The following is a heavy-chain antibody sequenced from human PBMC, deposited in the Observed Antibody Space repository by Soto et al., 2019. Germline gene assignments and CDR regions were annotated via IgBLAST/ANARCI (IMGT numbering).Heavy chain of an antibody. Sequence: QVQLVQSGPEVRKPGASVKGSCEASGYTFTTSGISWVRQVPGQGLEWMGWISNYNGDTNSAQNFQGRVLMTADKSTGTVYMELMSLKADDTAVYYCAREWGWTYYSYGLDVWGQGTTVTVSS. D-gene: IGHD6-19*01. V-gene: IGHV1-18*01. CDR2: ISNYNGDT. J-gene: IGHJ6*02. CDR1: GYTFTTSG. CDR3: AREWGWTYYSYGLDV.